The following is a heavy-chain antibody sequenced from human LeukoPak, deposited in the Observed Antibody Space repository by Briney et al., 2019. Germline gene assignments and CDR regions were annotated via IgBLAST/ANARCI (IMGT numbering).Heavy chain of an antibody. D-gene: IGHD3-22*01. CDR2: INHSGST. J-gene: IGHJ4*02. CDR3: ARGVYSYYYDSSGYYNDY. Sequence: SETLSLTCAVSGGSISSGGYSWSWIRQPPGKGLEWIGYINHSGSTNYNPSLKSRVTISVDTPKNQFSLKLSSVTAADTAVYYCARGVYSYYYDSSGYYNDYWGQGTLVTVSS. CDR1: GGSISSGGYS. V-gene: IGHV4-30-2*01.